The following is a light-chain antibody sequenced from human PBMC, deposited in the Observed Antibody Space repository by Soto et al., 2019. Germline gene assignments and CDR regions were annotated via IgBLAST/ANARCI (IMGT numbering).Light chain of an antibody. J-gene: IGKJ5*01. V-gene: IGKV3-20*01. CDR1: QSVSNNY. Sequence: EIVLTQSLGTLSLSPGERATLSCRASQSVSNNYLAWYQQKPGQAPRLLIYGASNRATGIPDRFSGSGSGTDFTLTISRLEPEDFGVYYRQQYGTPRSLTSGQGTRPGI. CDR2: GAS. CDR3: QQYGTPRSLT.